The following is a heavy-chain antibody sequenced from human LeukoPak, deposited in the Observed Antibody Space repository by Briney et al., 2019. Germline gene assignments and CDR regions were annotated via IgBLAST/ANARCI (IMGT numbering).Heavy chain of an antibody. V-gene: IGHV4-59*08. J-gene: IGHJ4*02. CDR2: VFHSGSA. Sequence: TLSLTRTVCVGSLSRYYWSWLRQPPGKGLEGTGDVFHSGSANYNPSLKSRVTISVDTSKNQFSLKLTSVTAADTAVYYCARDSSGYYRIDYWGQGTLVTVSS. CDR3: ARDSSGYYRIDY. D-gene: IGHD3-22*01. CDR1: VGSLSRYY.